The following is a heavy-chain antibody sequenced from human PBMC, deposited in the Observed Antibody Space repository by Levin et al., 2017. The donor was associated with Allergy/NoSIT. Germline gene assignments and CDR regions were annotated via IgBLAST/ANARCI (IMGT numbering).Heavy chain of an antibody. Sequence: GGSLRLSCAASGFTFSSYTTNWVRQAPGKGLEWLSSISGSGGGTFYADSVKGRFTISRDFSKNTIYLQMNSLISDDTDVYYCAKNSSANYFDYWGQGTLVTVSS. J-gene: IGHJ4*02. CDR2: ISGSGGGT. CDR1: GFTFSSYT. CDR3: AKNSSANYFDY. V-gene: IGHV3-23*01. D-gene: IGHD6-19*01.